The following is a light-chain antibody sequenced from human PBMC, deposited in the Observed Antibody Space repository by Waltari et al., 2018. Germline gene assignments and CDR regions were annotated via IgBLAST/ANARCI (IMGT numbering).Light chain of an antibody. CDR1: SIGSKS. Sequence: SYVLTQPPSVSVAPGQPATVTCRGKSIGSKSVRWYQQNPGQAPVVVVYEDSDRPSGVPERFSGSNSGNTATLSISRVEAGDEADYYCQVWDSSTYHAVFGGGTKLTVL. V-gene: IGLV3-21*02. CDR2: EDS. CDR3: QVWDSSTYHAV. J-gene: IGLJ2*01.